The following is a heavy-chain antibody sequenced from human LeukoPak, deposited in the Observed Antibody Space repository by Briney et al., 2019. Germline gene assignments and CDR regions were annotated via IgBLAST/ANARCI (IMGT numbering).Heavy chain of an antibody. J-gene: IGHJ4*02. CDR1: GGSFSGYY. CDR2: INHSGST. Sequence: PSETLSLTCAAYGGSFSGYYWSWIRQPPGKGLEWIGEINHSGSTNYNPSLKSRVTISVDTSKNQFSLKLSSVTAADTAVYYCARPRLYCSSTSCYGRWYFDYWGQGTLVTVSS. V-gene: IGHV4-34*01. CDR3: ARPRLYCSSTSCYGRWYFDY. D-gene: IGHD2-2*01.